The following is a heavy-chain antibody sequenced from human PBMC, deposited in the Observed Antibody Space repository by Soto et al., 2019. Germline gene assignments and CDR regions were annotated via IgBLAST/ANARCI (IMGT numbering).Heavy chain of an antibody. Sequence: ESLKISCKGSGYSFTSYWISWVRQMPGKGLEWMGRIDPSDSYTNYSPSFQGHVTISAAKSISTAYLPWSSLKASDTAMYYCARHESAVGATGWFDPWGQGTLVTVSS. CDR2: IDPSDSYT. D-gene: IGHD1-26*01. CDR1: GYSFTSYW. CDR3: ARHESAVGATGWFDP. J-gene: IGHJ5*02. V-gene: IGHV5-10-1*01.